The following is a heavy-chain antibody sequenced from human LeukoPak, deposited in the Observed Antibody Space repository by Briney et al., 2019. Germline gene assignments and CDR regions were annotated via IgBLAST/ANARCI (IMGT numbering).Heavy chain of an antibody. D-gene: IGHD4-17*01. CDR2: INPKNGAT. J-gene: IGHJ4*02. CDR3: ARPTHRLTVTTAIDY. V-gene: IGHV1-2*02. Sequence: ASVQVSCQPSGCTHTGFYLHWVGPAAGRELQWMGWINPKNGATKYAQTCRGRVTMTRDTSIDTDYMGLSSLKSDDTAIYYCARPTHRLTVTTAIDYWGQGTLVTVSS. CDR1: GCTHTGFY.